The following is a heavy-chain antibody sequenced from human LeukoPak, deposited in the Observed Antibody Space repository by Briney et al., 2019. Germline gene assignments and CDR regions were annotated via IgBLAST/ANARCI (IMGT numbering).Heavy chain of an antibody. V-gene: IGHV3-74*01. CDR3: AKDSKVAAAGYFFDY. Sequence: GGSLRLSCAASGFTFSSYWMHWVRQAPGKGLVWVSRINSDGSSTSYADSVKGRFTISRDNAKNTLYLEMNSLRPEDTAVYHCAKDSKVAAAGYFFDYWGQGTLVTVSS. D-gene: IGHD6-13*01. J-gene: IGHJ4*02. CDR2: INSDGSST. CDR1: GFTFSSYW.